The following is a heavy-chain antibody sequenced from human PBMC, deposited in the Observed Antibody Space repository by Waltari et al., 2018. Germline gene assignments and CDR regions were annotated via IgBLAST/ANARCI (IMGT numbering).Heavy chain of an antibody. CDR1: GGTFSSYA. D-gene: IGHD3-16*01. V-gene: IGHV1-69*08. Sequence: QVQLVQSGAEVKKPGSSVKVSCKASGGTFSSYAISWVRQAPGQGLEWMGRIIPIVGTANYAQKFQGRVTITADKSISTAYLQWSSLKASDTAMYYCARRPKIGGDYWGQGTLVTVSS. J-gene: IGHJ4*02. CDR2: IIPIVGTA. CDR3: ARRPKIGGDY.